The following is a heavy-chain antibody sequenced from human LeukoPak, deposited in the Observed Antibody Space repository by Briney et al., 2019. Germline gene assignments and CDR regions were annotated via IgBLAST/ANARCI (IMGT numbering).Heavy chain of an antibody. CDR3: ARSPKYSSSWYWFDP. J-gene: IGHJ5*02. CDR2: INPNSGGT. V-gene: IGHV1-2*02. CDR1: GYTFTGYY. D-gene: IGHD6-13*01. Sequence: GASVKVSCKASGYTFTGYYMHWVRQAPGQGLEWRGWINPNSGGTNYAQKFQGRVTMTRDTSISTAYMELSRLRSDDTAVYYCARSPKYSSSWYWFDPWGQGTLVTVSS.